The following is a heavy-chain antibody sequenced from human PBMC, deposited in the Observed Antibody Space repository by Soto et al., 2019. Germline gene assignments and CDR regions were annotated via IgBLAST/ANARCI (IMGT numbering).Heavy chain of an antibody. J-gene: IGHJ4*02. D-gene: IGHD3-22*01. V-gene: IGHV4-31*03. CDR3: ATNHDDISGRTPLLFDS. CDR1: GDSIGTGGYY. Sequence: QVQLQESGPGLVKPSQTLSLTCTVSGDSIGTGGYYWDWIRKHPGKGPEWIGYIHYSGSTYYNPSLKSRPTISLDTSKNQFSLHLSSVTAADTAVYYCATNHDDISGRTPLLFDSWGQGTLVTVSS. CDR2: IHYSGST.